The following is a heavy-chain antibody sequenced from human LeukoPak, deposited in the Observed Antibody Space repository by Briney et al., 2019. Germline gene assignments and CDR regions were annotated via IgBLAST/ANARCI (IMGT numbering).Heavy chain of an antibody. J-gene: IGHJ3*01. Sequence: GGSLRLSCAASGFTFSNCAMTWVRQAPGKGLEWVSVITGSGGSTYYSDSVKGRFTISRDSSKNMVYLQMSSLTAEDTALYYCAKDVTIFGGAGSAFDVWGQGTMVTVSS. V-gene: IGHV3-23*01. D-gene: IGHD3-3*01. CDR2: ITGSGGST. CDR1: GFTFSNCA. CDR3: AKDVTIFGGAGSAFDV.